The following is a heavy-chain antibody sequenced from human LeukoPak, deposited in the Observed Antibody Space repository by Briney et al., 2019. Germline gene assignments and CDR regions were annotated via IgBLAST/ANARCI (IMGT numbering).Heavy chain of an antibody. V-gene: IGHV3-23*01. Sequence: GGSLRLSCAASGFTFSNSAMSWVRQAPGKGLEWVAHITSGGTTYYADSVKGRFTISRDNSKNTLYLQMSSLRAEDTAVYYCVKDRNTAMVEGAFDIWGQGTMVTVSS. J-gene: IGHJ3*02. CDR1: GFTFSNSA. CDR3: VKDRNTAMVEGAFDI. D-gene: IGHD5-18*01. CDR2: ITSGGTT.